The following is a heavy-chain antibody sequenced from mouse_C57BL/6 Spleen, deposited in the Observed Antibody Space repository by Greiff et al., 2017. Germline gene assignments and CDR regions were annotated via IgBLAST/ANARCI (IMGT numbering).Heavy chain of an antibody. D-gene: IGHD1-1*01. J-gene: IGHJ4*01. Sequence: VQVVESGPGLVQPSQSLSITCTVSGFSLTSYGVHWVRQSPGKGLEWLGVIWSGGSTDYNAAFISRLSISKDNSKSQVYFKMNSLQADDTAIYYCARATDGPYAMDYWGQGTSVTVSS. CDR3: ARATDGPYAMDY. V-gene: IGHV2-2*01. CDR2: IWSGGST. CDR1: GFSLTSYG.